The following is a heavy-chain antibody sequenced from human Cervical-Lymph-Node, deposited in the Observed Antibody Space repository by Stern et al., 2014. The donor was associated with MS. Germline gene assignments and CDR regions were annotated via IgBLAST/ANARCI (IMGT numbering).Heavy chain of an antibody. J-gene: IGHJ3*02. CDR2: ISATNGNT. Sequence: QMQLVQSGAEVKKPGASVKVSCKASGYTFTSYGISWVRQASGQGLEWMGWISATNGNTNYAQKLQGRVTMTTATSTSTAYMELRSLRSDDAAVYYGGRGLLGSENSFDIWGQGTMVTVSS. CDR3: GRGLLGSENSFDI. D-gene: IGHD2-15*01. V-gene: IGHV1-18*01. CDR1: GYTFTSYG.